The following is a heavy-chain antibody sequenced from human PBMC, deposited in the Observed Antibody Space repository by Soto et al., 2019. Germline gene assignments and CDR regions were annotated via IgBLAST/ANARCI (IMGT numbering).Heavy chain of an antibody. V-gene: IGHV4-59*08. D-gene: IGHD5-12*01. J-gene: IGHJ4*02. CDR2: IYYSGSS. CDR3: ARHALMTTITHLDY. Sequence: PSETLSLTCTVSGGSINSYYWSWIRQPPGKGLEWIGFIYYSGSSNYNPSLKSRVTMSADTSENQFSLKLRSVTAADTAVYYCARHALMTTITHLDYWGQGALVTVSS. CDR1: GGSINSYY.